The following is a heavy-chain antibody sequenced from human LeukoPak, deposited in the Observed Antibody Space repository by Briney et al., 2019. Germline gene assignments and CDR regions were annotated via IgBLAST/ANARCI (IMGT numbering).Heavy chain of an antibody. V-gene: IGHV3-23*01. J-gene: IGHJ4*02. CDR1: GFTFSSYG. CDR2: GGST. CDR3: ARGHSSGWFYFDS. Sequence: GGSLRLSCAASGFTFSSYGMRWVRQAPGRGLEWVSGGGSTYYADSVKGRFTISRDNSRNTLYLQMNSLRAEDTAVYYCARGHSSGWFYFDSWGQGTLVAVSS. D-gene: IGHD6-19*01.